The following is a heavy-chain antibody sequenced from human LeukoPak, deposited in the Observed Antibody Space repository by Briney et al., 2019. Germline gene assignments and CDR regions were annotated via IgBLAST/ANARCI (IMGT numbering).Heavy chain of an antibody. D-gene: IGHD3-9*01. CDR1: GGSINNYY. CDR2: IYTSGST. V-gene: IGHV4-4*07. J-gene: IGHJ4*02. CDR3: ARENYDILTGYLPIDY. Sequence: SETLSLTCTVSGGSINNYYWSWIRQPAGKGLEWIGRIYTSGSTNYNPSLKSRVTISVDTSKNQFSLKLSSVTAADTAVYYCARENYDILTGYLPIDYWGQGTLVTVSS.